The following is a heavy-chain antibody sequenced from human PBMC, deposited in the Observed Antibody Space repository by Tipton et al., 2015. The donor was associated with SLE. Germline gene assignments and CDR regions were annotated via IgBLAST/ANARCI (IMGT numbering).Heavy chain of an antibody. CDR3: ARGRRRYSSGWSDAFDI. D-gene: IGHD6-19*01. V-gene: IGHV4-34*01. CDR1: GGSFSGYY. Sequence: LRLSCAVYGGSFSGYYWSWIRQPPGKGLEWIREINHSGSTNYNPSLKSRVTISVDTSKNQFSLKLSSVTAADTAVYYCARGRRRYSSGWSDAFDIWGQGTMVTVSS. J-gene: IGHJ3*02. CDR2: INHSGST.